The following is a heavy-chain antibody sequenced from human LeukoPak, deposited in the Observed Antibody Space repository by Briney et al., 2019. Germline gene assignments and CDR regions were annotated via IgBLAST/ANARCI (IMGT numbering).Heavy chain of an antibody. Sequence: ASVKVSCKASGYTFTSYGFSWVRQAPGQGLEWMGWISTYNGDTIYAQNLQGGVTMTTDTSTSTAYMELRSLRSDDTAMYYCARIVGYCGGDCYPTYWGQGTLVTVSS. CDR2: ISTYNGDT. J-gene: IGHJ4*02. D-gene: IGHD2-21*02. CDR1: GYTFTSYG. CDR3: ARIVGYCGGDCYPTY. V-gene: IGHV1-18*01.